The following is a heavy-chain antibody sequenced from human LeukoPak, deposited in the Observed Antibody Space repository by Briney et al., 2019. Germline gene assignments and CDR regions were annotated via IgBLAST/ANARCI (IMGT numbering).Heavy chain of an antibody. CDR3: AKDLFYYDRDY. J-gene: IGHJ4*02. Sequence: GGSLRLSWAASGFTFSSYGMSWVRQAPGKGLEWVSAISGSGGSTYYADSVKGRFTISRDNSKNTLYLQMNSLRAEDTAVYYCAKDLFYYDRDYWGQGTLVTVSS. CDR2: ISGSGGST. D-gene: IGHD3-22*01. V-gene: IGHV3-23*01. CDR1: GFTFSSYG.